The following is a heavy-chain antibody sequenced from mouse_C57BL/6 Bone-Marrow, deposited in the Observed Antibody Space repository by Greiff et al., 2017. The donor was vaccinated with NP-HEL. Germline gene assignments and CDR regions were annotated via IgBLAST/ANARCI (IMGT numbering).Heavy chain of an antibody. V-gene: IGHV1-4*01. J-gene: IGHJ4*01. CDR3: ARWGWYYAMDY. Sequence: VQRVESGAELARPGASVKMSCKASGYTFTSYTMHWVKQRPGQGLEWIGYINPSSGYTKYNQKFKDKATLTADKSSSTAYMQLSSLTSEDSAVYYCARWGWYYAMDYWGQGTSVTVSS. CDR2: INPSSGYT. CDR1: GYTFTSYT. D-gene: IGHD1-1*02.